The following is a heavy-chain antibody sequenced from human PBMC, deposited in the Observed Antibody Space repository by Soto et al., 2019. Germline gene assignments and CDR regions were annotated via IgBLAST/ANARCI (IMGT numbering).Heavy chain of an antibody. CDR1: GITFSSYW. D-gene: IGHD3-10*01. J-gene: IGHJ6*02. CDR2: INQDGSEK. CDR3: ATAVAREVRGEVPSYGMDV. Sequence: AGSLTLSCAASGITFSSYWMTWVRQTQGQGLEWVANINQDGSEKYYDDSVKGRFTISRDNAKNSLYLQMSSLRAEDTAVYYCATAVAREVRGEVPSYGMDVWGRGTLVTVSS. V-gene: IGHV3-7*03.